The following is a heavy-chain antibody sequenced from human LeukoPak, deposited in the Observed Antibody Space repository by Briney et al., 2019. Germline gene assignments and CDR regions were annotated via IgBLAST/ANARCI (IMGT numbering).Heavy chain of an antibody. CDR2: ISSSSSYI. J-gene: IGHJ4*02. CDR3: VRVSGADLSDY. D-gene: IGHD1-26*01. V-gene: IGHV3-21*01. CDR1: GFTFSSYS. Sequence: GGSLRLSCAASGFTFSSYSMNWVRQAPGKGLEWVSSISSSSSYIYYADSVKGRFTISRDNAKNSLYLQMNSLRGEDTAVYYCVRVSGADLSDYWGQGTLVTVSS.